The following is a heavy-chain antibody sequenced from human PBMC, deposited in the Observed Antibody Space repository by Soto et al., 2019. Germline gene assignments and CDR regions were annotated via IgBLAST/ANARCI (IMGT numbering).Heavy chain of an antibody. D-gene: IGHD3-16*01. CDR2: IIPIFGTA. J-gene: IGHJ6*02. CDR3: ARHLGGNHYYYGMDV. CDR1: GGTFSSYA. V-gene: IGHV1-69*13. Sequence: ASVKVSCKASGGTFSSYAISWVRQAPGQGLEWMGGIIPIFGTADYAQKFQGRVTITADDFTSTAYMELSSLRSEDTAVYYCARHLGGNHYYYGMDVWGQGTTVTVSS.